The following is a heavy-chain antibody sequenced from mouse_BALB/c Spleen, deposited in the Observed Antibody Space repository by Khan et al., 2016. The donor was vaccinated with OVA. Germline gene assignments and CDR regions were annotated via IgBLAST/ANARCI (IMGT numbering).Heavy chain of an antibody. D-gene: IGHD4-1*01. CDR1: GFSLTNYA. Sequence: VQLQESGPGLVAPSQSLSITCTVSGFSLTNYAVLWIRQPPGKGLEWLGVIWAGGTTNYNSALMSRLSISKDNSKSQVFLKMNSLQTDDRAFYYCARGTDYHEMDYWGQGTSVTVSS. CDR3: ARGTDYHEMDY. J-gene: IGHJ4*01. V-gene: IGHV2-9*02. CDR2: IWAGGTT.